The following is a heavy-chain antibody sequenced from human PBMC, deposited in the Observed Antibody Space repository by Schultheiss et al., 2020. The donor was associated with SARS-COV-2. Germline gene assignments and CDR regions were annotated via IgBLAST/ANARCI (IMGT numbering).Heavy chain of an antibody. V-gene: IGHV3-23*01. CDR3: IRHVEFLRPY. Sequence: GGSLRLSCAASGFTFSSYDMHWVRQAPGKGLEWVSAISGSGGSTYYADSVKGRFTISRDNSKNTLYLQMNSLRAEDTAVYYCIRHVEFLRPYWAQGTLVTVSS. CDR2: ISGSGGST. D-gene: IGHD3-10*01. J-gene: IGHJ4*02. CDR1: GFTFSSYD.